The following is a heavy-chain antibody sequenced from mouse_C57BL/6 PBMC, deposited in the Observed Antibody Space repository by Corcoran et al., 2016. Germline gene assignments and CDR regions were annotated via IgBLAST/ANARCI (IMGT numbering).Heavy chain of an antibody. V-gene: IGHV9-3*01. J-gene: IGHJ3*01. CDR3: ARHDGYYYWFAY. Sequence: QIQLVQSGPELKKPGETVKISCKASGYTFTTYGMSWVKQAPGKGLKWMGWINTYSGVPTYADDFKGRFAFSLETSASTAYLQINNLKNEDTATYFCARHDGYYYWFAYWGQGTLVTVSA. D-gene: IGHD2-3*01. CDR2: INTYSGVP. CDR1: GYTFTTYG.